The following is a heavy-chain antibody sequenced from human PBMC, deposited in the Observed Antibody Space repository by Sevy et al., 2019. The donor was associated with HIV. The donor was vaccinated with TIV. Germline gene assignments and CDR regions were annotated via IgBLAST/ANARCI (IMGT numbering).Heavy chain of an antibody. CDR1: GGTFSSYA. CDR3: ASPRIAAAGTKLYFQH. Sequence: ASVKVSCKASGGTFSSYAISWVRQAPGQGLEWMGGIIPIFGTANYVQKFQGRVTITADESTSTAYMELSSLRSEDTAVYYCASPRIAAAGTKLYFQHWGQGTLVTVSS. J-gene: IGHJ1*01. V-gene: IGHV1-69*13. CDR2: IIPIFGTA. D-gene: IGHD6-13*01.